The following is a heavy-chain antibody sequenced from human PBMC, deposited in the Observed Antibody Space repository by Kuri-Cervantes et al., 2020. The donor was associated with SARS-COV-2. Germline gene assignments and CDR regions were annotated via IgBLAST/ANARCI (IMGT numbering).Heavy chain of an antibody. CDR2: ISGSGATT. J-gene: IGHJ4*02. Sequence: GGSLRLSCAASGFSFGGYAMSWVRQAPGKGLDWVSAISGSGATTYYADSVRGRFTISRDNSKDSLYPQMNSLRAEDTAVYYCAKSTRGYSSHLLDSWGLGALVTVSS. CDR1: GFSFGGYA. V-gene: IGHV3-23*01. D-gene: IGHD2-21*01. CDR3: AKSTRGYSSHLLDS.